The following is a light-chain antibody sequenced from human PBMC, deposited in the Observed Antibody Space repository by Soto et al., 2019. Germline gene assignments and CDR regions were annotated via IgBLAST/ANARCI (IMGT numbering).Light chain of an antibody. J-gene: IGKJ5*01. CDR1: QGISNF. V-gene: IGKV1-27*01. Sequence: DIQMTQSPSSLSASVGDRVTITCRASQGISNFLAWYQQKPGKVPKLLISAASTLQSGVPSRFSGSGSGTDFTLTITSLQPEDDSTYYCQKYSSVITFGQGTRLEIK. CDR2: AAS. CDR3: QKYSSVIT.